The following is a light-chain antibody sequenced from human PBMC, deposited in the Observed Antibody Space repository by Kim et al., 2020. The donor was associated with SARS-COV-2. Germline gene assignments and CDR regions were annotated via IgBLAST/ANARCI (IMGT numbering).Light chain of an antibody. V-gene: IGLV3-19*01. CDR2: GRN. CDR3: QSRDSGGNVL. CDR1: SLRSDY. J-gene: IGLJ2*01. Sequence: VALGQTVRIKCQGDSLRSDYATWYQQRPRQAPVLVIYGRNNRPSGIPDRFSGSSSGNTASLTISGAQAEDEADFYCQSRDSGGNVLFGGGTQLTVL.